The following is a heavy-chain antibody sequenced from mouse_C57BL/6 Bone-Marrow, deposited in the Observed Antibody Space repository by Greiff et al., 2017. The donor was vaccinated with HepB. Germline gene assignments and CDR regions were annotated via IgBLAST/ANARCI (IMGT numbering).Heavy chain of an antibody. J-gene: IGHJ4*01. Sequence: QVQLQESGPGLVAPSQSLSITCTVSGFSLTSYGVDWVRQSPGKGLEWLGVIWGVGSTNYNSALKSRLSISKDNSKSQVFLKMNSLQTDDTAMYYCARQTAQATYAMDYWGQGTSVTVSS. CDR3: ARQTAQATYAMDY. V-gene: IGHV2-6*01. D-gene: IGHD3-2*02. CDR1: GFSLTSYG. CDR2: IWGVGST.